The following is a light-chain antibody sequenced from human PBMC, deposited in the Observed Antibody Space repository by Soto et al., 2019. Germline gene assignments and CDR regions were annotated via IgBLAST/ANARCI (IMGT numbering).Light chain of an antibody. Sequence: DIQMTQSPSTLSASVGDRVTITCRASQSISTWLAWFQQKPGKAPKLLIFDASSLESGVPSRFSGSGSGREFTLTISSLQPDDFATWYCQQYNNYMGGGYSFGQGTKLEIK. J-gene: IGKJ2*03. CDR2: DAS. CDR1: QSISTW. CDR3: QQYNNYMGGGYS. V-gene: IGKV1-5*01.